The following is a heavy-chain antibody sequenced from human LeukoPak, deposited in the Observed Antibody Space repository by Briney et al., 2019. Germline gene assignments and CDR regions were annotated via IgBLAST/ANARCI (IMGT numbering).Heavy chain of an antibody. CDR1: GFTFSSYA. CDR3: ARDPGIGGLHFDY. D-gene: IGHD2-15*01. CDR2: ISGSGDST. J-gene: IGHJ4*02. V-gene: IGHV3-23*01. Sequence: QSGGSLRLSCAASGFTFSSYAMTWVRQAPGKGLEWVSAISGSGDSTYYADSVKGRFTISRDNAKNSLYLQMNSLRAEDTAVYYCARDPGIGGLHFDYWGQGTLVIVSS.